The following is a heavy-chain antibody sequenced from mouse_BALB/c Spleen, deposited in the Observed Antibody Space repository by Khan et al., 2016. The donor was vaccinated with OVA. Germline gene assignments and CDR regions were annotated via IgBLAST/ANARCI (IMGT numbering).Heavy chain of an antibody. D-gene: IGHD2-13*01. Sequence: QVQLQQSGAELVRPGVSVKISCKGSGYTFTDFAIHWVKKSHAKGLEWIGVISTSYGDATYNQKFKGKATLTVDKSSSTAHMELASLTSEDSAFYDCVRVSGEYRCAYWGQGTLVTVAA. V-gene: IGHV1S137*01. J-gene: IGHJ3*01. CDR1: GYTFTDFA. CDR2: ISTSYGDA. CDR3: VRVSGEYRCAY.